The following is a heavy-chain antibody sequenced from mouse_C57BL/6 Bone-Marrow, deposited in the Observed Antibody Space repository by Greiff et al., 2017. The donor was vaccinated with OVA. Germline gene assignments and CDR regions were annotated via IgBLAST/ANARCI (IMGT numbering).Heavy chain of an antibody. J-gene: IGHJ2*01. Sequence: EVQRVESGGGLVKPGGSLKLSCAASGFTFSSYAMSWVRQTPEKRLEWVATISDGGSYTYYPDNVKGRFTISRDNAKNNLYLQMSHLKSEDTAMYYCARGVLYYYGSSPLDYWGQGTTLTVSS. CDR1: GFTFSSYA. CDR3: ARGVLYYYGSSPLDY. D-gene: IGHD1-1*01. V-gene: IGHV5-4*01. CDR2: ISDGGSYT.